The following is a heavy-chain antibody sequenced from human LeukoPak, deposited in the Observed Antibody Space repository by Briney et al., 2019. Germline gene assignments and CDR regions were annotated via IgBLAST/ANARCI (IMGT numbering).Heavy chain of an antibody. CDR2: VSWDSGST. Sequence: QAGGSLTPFHPASAFTFDDYAMHWARQAPGKDREWQSGVSWDSGSTTHADSVTGPLTIYRDTTKNSLYLRTNSQTAKDTCMYYCSKSPTYYYDSSGYSAWGQGTLVTVSS. J-gene: IGHJ4*02. V-gene: IGHV3-9*01. D-gene: IGHD3-22*01. CDR3: SKSPTYYYDSSGYSA. CDR1: AFTFDDYA.